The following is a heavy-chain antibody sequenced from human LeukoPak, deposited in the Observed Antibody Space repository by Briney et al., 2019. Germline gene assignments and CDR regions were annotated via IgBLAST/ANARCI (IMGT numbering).Heavy chain of an antibody. CDR3: ARWGTYASTSNWFDP. J-gene: IGHJ5*02. CDR2: IYNSGST. V-gene: IGHV4-39*07. Sequence: KPSETLSLTCTVSGDSISKSRHFWAWIRQSPGRGLEWIGYIYNSGSTYYNPSLKSRVTISVDTSKSQFSLSLGSVTAADTAVYYCARWGTYASTSNWFDPWGQGTLVTVSS. CDR1: GDSISKSRHF. D-gene: IGHD2-2*01.